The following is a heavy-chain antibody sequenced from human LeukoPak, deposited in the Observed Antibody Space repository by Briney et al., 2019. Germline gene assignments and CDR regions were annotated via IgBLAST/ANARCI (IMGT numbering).Heavy chain of an antibody. CDR2: INHSGST. J-gene: IGHJ5*02. Sequence: SETLSLTCAVYGGSFSGYYWSWIRQPPGKGLEWLGEINHSGSTNYNPSLKSRVTISVDTSKNQFSLKLSSVTAADTAVYYCARGRVVPTAVWFDPWGQGTLVTVSS. V-gene: IGHV4-34*01. D-gene: IGHD2-2*01. CDR1: GGSFSGYY. CDR3: ARGRVVPTAVWFDP.